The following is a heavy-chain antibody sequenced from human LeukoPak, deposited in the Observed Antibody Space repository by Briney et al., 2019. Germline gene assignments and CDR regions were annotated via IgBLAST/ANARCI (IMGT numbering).Heavy chain of an antibody. CDR1: GFTISSYW. V-gene: IGHV3-7*01. CDR2: IKQDGSDK. D-gene: IGHD5-12*01. Sequence: GGSLRLSCAVSGFTISSYWMTWVRQAPGKGLEWVANIKQDGSDKHYVDSVKGRFTISRDNARNSVYLQMNSLRAEDTAVYYCARRLRSMDYYYYYMDVWGKGTTVTVSS. CDR3: ARRLRSMDYYYYYMDV. J-gene: IGHJ6*03.